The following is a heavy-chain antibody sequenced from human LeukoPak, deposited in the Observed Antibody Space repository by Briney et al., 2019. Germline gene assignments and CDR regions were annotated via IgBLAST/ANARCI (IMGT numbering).Heavy chain of an antibody. Sequence: GGSLRLSCAASGFTFSNHAMHWVRQAPGKGLEWVAVISYDGSNKYYADSVKGRFTISRDNSKNTLYLQTNSLRSEDTAVYYCSRGQFRLGQYDSSAFDYWGQGTLVTVSS. CDR3: SRGQFRLGQYDSSAFDY. D-gene: IGHD3-22*01. J-gene: IGHJ4*02. CDR1: GFTFSNHA. V-gene: IGHV3-30*04. CDR2: ISYDGSNK.